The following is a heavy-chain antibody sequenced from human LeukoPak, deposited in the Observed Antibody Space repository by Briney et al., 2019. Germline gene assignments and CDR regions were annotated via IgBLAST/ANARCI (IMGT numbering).Heavy chain of an antibody. D-gene: IGHD6-13*01. V-gene: IGHV3-30*18. Sequence: GGSLRLSCAASGFTFSSYGMHWVRQAPGKGLEWVAVISYDGSNKYYADSVKGRFTISRDNSKNTLYLQMNSLRAEDTAVYYCAKPGLPGYSRSWLDYWGQGTLVTVSS. CDR3: AKPGLPGYSRSWLDY. CDR1: GFTFSSYG. J-gene: IGHJ4*02. CDR2: ISYDGSNK.